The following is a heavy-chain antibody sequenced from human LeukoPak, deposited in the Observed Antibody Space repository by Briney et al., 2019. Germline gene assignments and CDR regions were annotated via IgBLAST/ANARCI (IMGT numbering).Heavy chain of an antibody. CDR1: GYSISSGYY. CDR2: IYHSGST. Sequence: SETLSLTCAVSGYSISSGYYWGWIRQPPGKGLEWIGSIYHSGSTYYNPSLKSRVTISVDTSKNQFSLKLSSVTAAVTAVYYCARGQLRYFDWLLFGGDWFDPWGQGTLVTVSS. D-gene: IGHD3-9*01. V-gene: IGHV4-38-2*01. CDR3: ARGQLRYFDWLLFGGDWFDP. J-gene: IGHJ5*02.